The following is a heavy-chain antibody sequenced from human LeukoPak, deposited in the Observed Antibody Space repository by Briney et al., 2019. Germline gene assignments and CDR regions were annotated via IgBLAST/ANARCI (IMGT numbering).Heavy chain of an antibody. Sequence: GGSLRLSCAASEVTFRNYAVHWVRQVPGKGLQWVAVISYDGNTIHYADSVKGRFIISRDTSKNTLYLQMNSLRAEDTAVYYCARSGGLQKFDYWGQGTRVTVSS. CDR3: ARSGGLQKFDY. J-gene: IGHJ4*02. CDR1: EVTFRNYA. D-gene: IGHD4-11*01. CDR2: ISYDGNTI. V-gene: IGHV3-30-3*01.